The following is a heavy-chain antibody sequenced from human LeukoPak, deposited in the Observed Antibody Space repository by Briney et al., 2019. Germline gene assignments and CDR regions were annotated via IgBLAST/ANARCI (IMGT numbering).Heavy chain of an antibody. Sequence: ASVKVSCKASGYTFTSYDINWVRQATGQGLEWMGWMNPNSGNTGYAQKFQGRVTMTRNNSISTAYMELSSLRSEDTAVYYCARGLAVAGNYYYYYMDVWGKGTTVTISS. CDR3: ARGLAVAGNYYYYYMDV. J-gene: IGHJ6*03. CDR1: GYTFTSYD. CDR2: MNPNSGNT. V-gene: IGHV1-8*01. D-gene: IGHD6-19*01.